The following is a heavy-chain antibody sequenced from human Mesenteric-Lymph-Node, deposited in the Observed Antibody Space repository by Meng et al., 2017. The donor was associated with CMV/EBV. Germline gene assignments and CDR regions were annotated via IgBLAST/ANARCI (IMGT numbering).Heavy chain of an antibody. CDR1: GFTFSNFW. J-gene: IGHJ4*02. CDR3: VRAIGSNYAY. Sequence: GESLKISCAASGFTFSNFWMHWVRQAPGKGLAWVSHINSDGSTTGYADSVKGRFTISRDNAKNTLYLQMNSLRVEDTAVYYCVRAIGSNYAYWGQGTLVTVSS. CDR2: INSDGSTT. D-gene: IGHD4-11*01. V-gene: IGHV3-74*01.